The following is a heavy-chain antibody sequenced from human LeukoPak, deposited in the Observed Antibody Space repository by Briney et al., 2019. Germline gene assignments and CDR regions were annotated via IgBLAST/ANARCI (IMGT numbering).Heavy chain of an antibody. J-gene: IGHJ4*02. Sequence: ASVKVSCKASGGTFSSYAISWVRQAPGQGLEWMGGIIPIFGTANYAQKFQGRVTITADKSTSTAYMELSRLRSDDTAVYYCARELLTMVRGVIVSVSRGDPFDYWGQGTLVTVSS. CDR3: ARELLTMVRGVIVSVSRGDPFDY. D-gene: IGHD3-10*01. CDR1: GGTFSSYA. CDR2: IIPIFGTA. V-gene: IGHV1-69*06.